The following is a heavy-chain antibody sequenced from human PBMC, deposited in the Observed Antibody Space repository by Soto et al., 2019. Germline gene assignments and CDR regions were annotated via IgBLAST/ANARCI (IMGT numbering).Heavy chain of an antibody. CDR3: ARDKITGLFDY. CDR1: GGSISGYY. Sequence: SDTLFLTRAVYGGSISGYYWTWIRQPPGTGLEWIGEINHSGSTNYNPSLKSRVTISVDTSKNQFSLKLTSVTAADTAVYYCARDKITGLFDYWGQGTLVNVSS. J-gene: IGHJ4*02. D-gene: IGHD2-8*02. CDR2: INHSGST. V-gene: IGHV4-34*01.